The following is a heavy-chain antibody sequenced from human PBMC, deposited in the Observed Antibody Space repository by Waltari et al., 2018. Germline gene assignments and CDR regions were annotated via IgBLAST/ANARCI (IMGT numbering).Heavy chain of an antibody. CDR3: ARDAITFGGVIAPLGY. D-gene: IGHD3-16*02. J-gene: IGHJ4*02. CDR1: VDTFSTYY. CDR2: IIPIFGAA. V-gene: IGHV1-69*13. Sequence: QVQLVQSGAEVKKPGSSVKASCNASVDTFSTYYISRVRPAHRQGIQWMGGIIPIFGAANYAQKFQGRVTITADESTSTAYMELSSLRSEDTAVYYCARDAITFGGVIAPLGYWGQGTLVTVSS.